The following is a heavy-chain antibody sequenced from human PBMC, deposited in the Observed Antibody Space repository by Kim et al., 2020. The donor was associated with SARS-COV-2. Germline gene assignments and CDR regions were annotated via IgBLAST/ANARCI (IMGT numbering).Heavy chain of an antibody. J-gene: IGHJ1*01. CDR1: GIPFANAW. CDR2: IKSKTDGGTA. D-gene: IGHD2-2*01. V-gene: IGHV3-15*01. Sequence: GGSLRLSCAVSGIPFANAWMNWVRPTPGKGLEWIGRIKSKTDGGTADYAAPVKVRFTIPSDDSKNTLFLLMSSLKTEDSAVYDCSTVSMRWGQGTLVTIS. CDR3: STVSMR.